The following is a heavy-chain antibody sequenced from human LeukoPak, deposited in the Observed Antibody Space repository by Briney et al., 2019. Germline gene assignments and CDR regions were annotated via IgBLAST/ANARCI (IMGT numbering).Heavy chain of an antibody. CDR3: ARVMDVNPYYYDSSGYFDY. CDR1: GGSISSGGYS. V-gene: IGHV4-30-2*01. D-gene: IGHD3-22*01. Sequence: SQTLSLTCAVSGGSISSGGYSWSWIRQPPGKGLEWIVYIYHSGSTYYNPSPKSRVTISVDRSKNQFSLKLSSVTAADTAVYYCARVMDVNPYYYDSSGYFDYWGQGTLVTVSS. CDR2: IYHSGST. J-gene: IGHJ4*02.